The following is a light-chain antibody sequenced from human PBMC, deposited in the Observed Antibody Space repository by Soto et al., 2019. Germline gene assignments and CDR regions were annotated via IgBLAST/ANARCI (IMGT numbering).Light chain of an antibody. J-gene: IGKJ1*01. CDR2: DAS. V-gene: IGKV1-5*01. Sequence: DIQRTQSPSTLSASVGDRVTITCRASQSLNSLLAWYQQKPGRAPNLLIYDASTLESGVPSRFSGSGSGTDFTLTISCLQSEDFATYYCQQYYSYTRAFGQGTKVDIK. CDR3: QQYYSYTRA. CDR1: QSLNSL.